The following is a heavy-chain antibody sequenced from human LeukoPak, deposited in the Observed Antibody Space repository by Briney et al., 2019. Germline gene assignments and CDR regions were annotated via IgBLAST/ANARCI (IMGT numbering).Heavy chain of an antibody. CDR2: INAGNDNT. V-gene: IGHV1-3*01. Sequence: ASVKDSCKASGYTFTSYAMHWVRQAPGRRREGMGWINAGNDNTKYSQKFQGRVTITRDTSASTAYMELSSLRSEDTAVYYCARDLGYCTGGTCYPNWFDPWGQGTLVTVSS. J-gene: IGHJ5*02. CDR1: GYTFTSYA. CDR3: ARDLGYCTGGTCYPNWFDP. D-gene: IGHD2-15*01.